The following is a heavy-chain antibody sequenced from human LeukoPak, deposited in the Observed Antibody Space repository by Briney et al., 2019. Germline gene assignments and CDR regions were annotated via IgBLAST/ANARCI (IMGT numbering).Heavy chain of an antibody. Sequence: GESLKISCKGSGYSFTSYWIGWVRQMPGKGLEWMGIIYPGDSDTRYSPSFQGQVTISADNSISTAYLQWNSLKASDTAMYYCANHYCSSTTCPLAHWGQGTLVTVSS. J-gene: IGHJ4*02. CDR3: ANHYCSSTTCPLAH. V-gene: IGHV5-51*01. CDR2: IYPGDSDT. CDR1: GYSFTSYW. D-gene: IGHD2-2*01.